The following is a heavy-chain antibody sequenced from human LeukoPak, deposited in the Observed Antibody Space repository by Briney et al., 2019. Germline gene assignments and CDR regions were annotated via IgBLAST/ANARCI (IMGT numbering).Heavy chain of an antibody. D-gene: IGHD2-2*01. Sequence: GGSLRLSCAASGFTFSRYAMSWVRQTPEKGLEWVSVIGGSDGSTYYADSVRGRFTISRGDSGNTLFLQMNSLRAEDTAVYYCARQVSCDTTTCYAGMPPDYWGQGTLVTVSS. V-gene: IGHV3-23*01. CDR1: GFTFSRYA. CDR2: IGGSDGST. CDR3: ARQVSCDTTTCYAGMPPDY. J-gene: IGHJ4*02.